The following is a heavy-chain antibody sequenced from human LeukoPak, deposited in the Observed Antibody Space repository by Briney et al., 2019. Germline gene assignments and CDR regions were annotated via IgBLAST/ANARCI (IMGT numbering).Heavy chain of an antibody. V-gene: IGHV3-53*01. Sequence: GGSLRLSCAASGFTFASYAMSRVRQAPGKGLEWVSVIYSGGSTYYADSAKGRFTISRDNSKNTLYLQMNSLRAEDTAVYYCARDRRSFFHYYYMDVWGKGTTVTVSS. CDR1: GFTFASYA. D-gene: IGHD1-26*01. J-gene: IGHJ6*03. CDR3: ARDRRSFFHYYYMDV. CDR2: IYSGGST.